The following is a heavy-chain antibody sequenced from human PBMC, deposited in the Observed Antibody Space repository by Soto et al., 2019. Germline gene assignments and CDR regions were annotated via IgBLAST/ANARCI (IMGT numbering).Heavy chain of an antibody. CDR2: INPNSGGT. CDR1: GYTFTGYY. J-gene: IGHJ5*02. Sequence: ASVKVSCKASGYTFTGYYMHWVRQAPGQGLEWMGWINPNSGGTNYAQKFQGRVTMTRDTSISTVYMELSRLRSDDTAVYYCARDREYDILTGYSRNWFDPWGQGTLVTVS. D-gene: IGHD3-9*01. CDR3: ARDREYDILTGYSRNWFDP. V-gene: IGHV1-2*02.